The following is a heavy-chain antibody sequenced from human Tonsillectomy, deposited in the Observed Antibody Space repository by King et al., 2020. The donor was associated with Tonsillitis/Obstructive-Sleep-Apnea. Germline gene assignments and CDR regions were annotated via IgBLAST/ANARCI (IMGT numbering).Heavy chain of an antibody. D-gene: IGHD5-12*01. J-gene: IGHJ4*02. CDR3: ARCFSGVVY. CDR2: IYSGGNT. Sequence: VQLVESGGGLVQSGGSLRLSCAASGFTVSSDYMTWVRQAPGKGLEWVSVIYSGGNTYYADSVKGRFTISRDNSKNTLYLQMGSLRAEDTAVYYCARCFSGVVYWGQGTLVTVSS. CDR1: GFTVSSDY. V-gene: IGHV3-66*01.